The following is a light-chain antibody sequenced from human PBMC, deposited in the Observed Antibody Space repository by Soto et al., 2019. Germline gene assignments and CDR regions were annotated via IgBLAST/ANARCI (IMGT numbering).Light chain of an antibody. Sequence: EKGLTQSPGTLSLSPGERATLSCRASQSVSNNYLAWYQQKPGQAPRLLIYGASNRATGIPDRFSGSGSGTDFTLTISRLEPEDFAVYYCQQYGSSGTFGQGTKVDSK. V-gene: IGKV3-20*01. J-gene: IGKJ1*01. CDR3: QQYGSSGT. CDR1: QSVSNNY. CDR2: GAS.